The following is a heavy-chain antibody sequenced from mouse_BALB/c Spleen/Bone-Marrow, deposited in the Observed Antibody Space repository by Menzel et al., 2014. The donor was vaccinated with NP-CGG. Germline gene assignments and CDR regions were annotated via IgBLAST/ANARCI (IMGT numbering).Heavy chain of an antibody. CDR1: GFDSSRYW. D-gene: IGHD1-1*01. CDR2: INPDSSTI. Sequence: EVQRVESGGGLVQPGGSLKLSCAASGFDSSRYWMSWVRQAPGKGLDWIGEINPDSSTINYTPSLKDKFIISRDNAKNTLYLQMSKVRSEDTALYYCARLNYYGNLFVWGAGTTVTVSS. CDR3: ARLNYYGNLFV. V-gene: IGHV4-1*02. J-gene: IGHJ1*01.